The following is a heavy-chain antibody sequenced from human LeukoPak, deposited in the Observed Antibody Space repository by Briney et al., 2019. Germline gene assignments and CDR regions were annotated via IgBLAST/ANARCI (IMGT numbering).Heavy chain of an antibody. J-gene: IGHJ4*02. CDR3: VRVKGTYFDF. D-gene: IGHD1-1*01. CDR2: ISASGSNI. Sequence: GGSLRLSCAVSGFPFSSYSMNWVRQAPGKGLEWVSYISASGSNIYYLDAVKGRFTVSRDNAMNSLFLQMDRPRAEDTAIYYCVRVKGTYFDFWGQGTLVTFSS. CDR1: GFPFSSYS. V-gene: IGHV3-48*01.